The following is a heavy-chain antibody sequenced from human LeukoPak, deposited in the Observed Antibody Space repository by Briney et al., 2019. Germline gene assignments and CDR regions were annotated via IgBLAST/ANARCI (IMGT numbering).Heavy chain of an antibody. V-gene: IGHV1-3*04. D-gene: IGHD3-9*01. CDR2: INTGNGHT. CDR1: GNTFTTYA. Sequence: GASVKVSCKDSGNTFTTYAMHWVRQAPGQRLEWMGWINTGNGHTKYSQNFQGRVTITRDTSASTAYMELSSLRSEDTAVYYCARDFVLAGYCKLWGQGTLVAVSS. J-gene: IGHJ4*02. CDR3: ARDFVLAGYCKL.